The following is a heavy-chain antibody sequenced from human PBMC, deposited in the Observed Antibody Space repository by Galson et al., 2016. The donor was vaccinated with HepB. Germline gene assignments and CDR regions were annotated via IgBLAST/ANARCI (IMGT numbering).Heavy chain of an antibody. CDR3: ARHSGYDSNWYHSDAFDI. Sequence: QSGAEVKKSGEPLKISCKGSGYSFTDYWIGWVRQMPGKGLEWLGRIDPSDSYSNYSPSFEGHVTMSVAKSITTAYLQWSSLQAADTAMYYCARHSGYDSNWYHSDAFDIWGQGTVVTVSS. V-gene: IGHV5-10-1*01. CDR1: GYSFTDYW. J-gene: IGHJ3*02. CDR2: IDPSDSYS. D-gene: IGHD6-13*01.